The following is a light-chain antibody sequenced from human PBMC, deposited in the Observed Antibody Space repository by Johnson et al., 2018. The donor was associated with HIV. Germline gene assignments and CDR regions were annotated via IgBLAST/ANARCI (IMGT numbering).Light chain of an antibody. CDR2: DNN. V-gene: IGLV1-51*01. J-gene: IGLJ1*01. CDR3: GAWDRSLRTAF. Sequence: QFVLTQPPSVSAAPGQTVTISCSGSSSNVGSSFVSWYRQVPGTAPKLLIYDNNKRPSGIPGRFSGSKSGTSATLGITGLQTGDEADYYCGAWDRSLRTAFFGTGTKVTVL. CDR1: SSNVGSSF.